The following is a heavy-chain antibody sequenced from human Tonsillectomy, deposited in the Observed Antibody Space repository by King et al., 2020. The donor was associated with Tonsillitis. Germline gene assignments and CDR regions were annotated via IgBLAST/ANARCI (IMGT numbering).Heavy chain of an antibody. J-gene: IGHJ6*02. CDR1: GYSFTSYW. D-gene: IGHD2-15*01. V-gene: IGHV5-51*01. CDR3: ASAVVAGAPSSAYYYYGMDV. Sequence: VQLVESGAEVKKPGESLKISCKGSGYSFTSYWIAWVRQMPGKGLEWMGIIYPGDSDTRYSPSFQGQVTISVDKAISTAYLQWSSLKASDTAMYYCASAVVAGAPSSAYYYYGMDVWGQGTTVTVSS. CDR2: IYPGDSDT.